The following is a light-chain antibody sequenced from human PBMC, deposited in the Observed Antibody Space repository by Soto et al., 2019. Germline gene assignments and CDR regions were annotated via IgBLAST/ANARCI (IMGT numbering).Light chain of an antibody. V-gene: IGLV2-8*01. CDR2: EVT. Sequence: QSALTQPPSASGSPGQSVTISCTGTSSDVGAYNSVSWYQQHPGKAPKLMIHEVTKRPSGVPDRFSGSKSGNTASLTVSGLQPEDEADYYCSSYVGDNNLVFGGGTKLTVL. J-gene: IGLJ2*01. CDR1: SSDVGAYNS. CDR3: SSYVGDNNLV.